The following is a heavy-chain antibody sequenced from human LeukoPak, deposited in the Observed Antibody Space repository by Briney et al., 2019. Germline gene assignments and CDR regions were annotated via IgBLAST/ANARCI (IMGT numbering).Heavy chain of an antibody. D-gene: IGHD1-26*01. J-gene: IGHJ4*02. CDR2: ITVDATT. Sequence: GGSLRLSCAASGFTFSSAWMHWVRQAPGTELVWVSRITVDATTTYADSVKGRFTISRDNAKNILSLQMNSLRAEDTAVYYCVRDRVGPDYWGQGTLVTVSS. CDR3: VRDRVGPDY. V-gene: IGHV3-74*03. CDR1: GFTFSSAW.